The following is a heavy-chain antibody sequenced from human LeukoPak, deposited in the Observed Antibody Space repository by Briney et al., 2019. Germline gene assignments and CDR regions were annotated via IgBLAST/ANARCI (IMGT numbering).Heavy chain of an antibody. CDR3: AKRADSSAHSFDY. J-gene: IGHJ4*02. D-gene: IGHD3-22*01. CDR1: GFSFSRYG. CDR2: IRSSDSTT. Sequence: PGGSLRLSCAASGFSFSRYGMKWVRQAPGMGLEWLSYIRSSDSTTYYAASVKGRFTISRDNAKNSLYLQMDSLRVEDTAVYYCAKRADSSAHSFDYRGQGTLVTVSS. V-gene: IGHV3-48*04.